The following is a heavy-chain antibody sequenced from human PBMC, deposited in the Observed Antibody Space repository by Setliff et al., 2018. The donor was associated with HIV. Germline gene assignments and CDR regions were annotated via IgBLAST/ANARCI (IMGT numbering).Heavy chain of an antibody. Sequence: RASVKVSCKASGYTFTNFGITWVRQVPGQGLEWMGWVNTNNDKTNYAQKFQGRVTMTTDRSTKTAYLGLGSLRPDDTAVYYCARDLYTSGWPNWFDPWGPGTLVTVSS. CDR2: VNTNNDKT. D-gene: IGHD6-19*01. CDR1: GYTFTNFG. J-gene: IGHJ5*02. V-gene: IGHV1-18*01. CDR3: ARDLYTSGWPNWFDP.